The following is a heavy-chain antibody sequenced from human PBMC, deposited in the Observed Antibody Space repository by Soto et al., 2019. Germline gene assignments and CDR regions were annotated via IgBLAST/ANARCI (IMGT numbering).Heavy chain of an antibody. D-gene: IGHD2-8*02. Sequence: SETLSLTCTVSGGPIRDYYWSWIRQPPGKGLEWIGYIYDSGTTNYNPSLKSRVTISVDTSKNQFSLKLTSVTAADTAVYYCARDKITGLFDYWGQGTLVTVSS. V-gene: IGHV4-59*12. J-gene: IGHJ4*02. CDR1: GGPIRDYY. CDR2: IYDSGTT. CDR3: ARDKITGLFDY.